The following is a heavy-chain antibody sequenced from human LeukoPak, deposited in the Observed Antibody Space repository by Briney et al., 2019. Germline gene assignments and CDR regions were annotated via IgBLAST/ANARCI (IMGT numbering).Heavy chain of an antibody. D-gene: IGHD4-17*01. Sequence: GGSLRLSCAASGFTVSSNYMSWVRQAPGKGLEWVSVIYSGGSTYYADSVKGRFTISRDNSKNTLYLQMNSLRAEDTAVYYCARIMTTVTTVDAFDIWGQGTMVTVSS. J-gene: IGHJ3*02. V-gene: IGHV3-66*01. CDR1: GFTVSSNY. CDR2: IYSGGST. CDR3: ARIMTTVTTVDAFDI.